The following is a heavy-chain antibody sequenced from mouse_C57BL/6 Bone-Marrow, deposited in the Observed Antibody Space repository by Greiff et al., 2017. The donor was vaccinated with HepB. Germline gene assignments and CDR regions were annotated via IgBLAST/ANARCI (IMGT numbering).Heavy chain of an antibody. J-gene: IGHJ4*01. CDR3: ARGGSPIGMDY. V-gene: IGHV1-81*01. CDR2: IYPRSGNT. CDR1: GYTFTSYG. D-gene: IGHD2-14*01. Sequence: QVQLQHSGAELARPGASVKLSCKASGYTFTSYGISWVKQRTGQGLEWIGEIYPRSGNTYYNEKFKGKATLTADKSSSTAYMELRSRTSEDSAVYFCARGGSPIGMDYWGQGTSVTVSS.